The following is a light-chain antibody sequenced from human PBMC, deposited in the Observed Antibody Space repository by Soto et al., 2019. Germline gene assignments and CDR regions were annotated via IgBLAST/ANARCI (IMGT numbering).Light chain of an antibody. Sequence: EIVLTQSPATLSLSPGERATLSCRASQSVSSYLAWYQQKPGQAPRLLIYDASHRATGIPARFSGSGSGTDFTLTIRSLEPEDFAVYYCQQRSNWPRFTFGPGTKVDIK. CDR2: DAS. CDR1: QSVSSY. V-gene: IGKV3-11*01. CDR3: QQRSNWPRFT. J-gene: IGKJ3*01.